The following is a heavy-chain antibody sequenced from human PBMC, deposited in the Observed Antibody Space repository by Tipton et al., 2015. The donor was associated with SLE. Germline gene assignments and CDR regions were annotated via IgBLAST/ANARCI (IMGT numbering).Heavy chain of an antibody. D-gene: IGHD1-26*01. Sequence: TLSLTCTVYGGSLSGYWWSWIRQSPGKGLEWIGEIYPTGRTDYNPSLMSRVTISVDTSQNQFSLRLTSVTAADTAVYYCARFHLKSYYEFDSWGQGTLVTVSS. CDR2: IYPTGRT. CDR1: GGSLSGYW. J-gene: IGHJ5*01. V-gene: IGHV4-34*01. CDR3: ARFHLKSYYEFDS.